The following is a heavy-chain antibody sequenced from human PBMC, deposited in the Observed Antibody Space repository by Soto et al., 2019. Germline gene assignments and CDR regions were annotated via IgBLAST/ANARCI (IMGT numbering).Heavy chain of an antibody. CDR3: GRVERGTVTTVVDAFDI. Sequence: QVQLQQWGAGLLKPSETLSPTCAVYGGFVSSGSYYWSWIRQPPGKGLEWIGEMSHSGGTHFNPSLKSRVTISVATSKNQCPLRMSSVAAADTALYYCGRVERGTVTTVVDAFDIWGPGTMVTVSS. CDR1: GGFVSSGSYY. CDR2: MSHSGGT. J-gene: IGHJ3*02. V-gene: IGHV4-34*01. D-gene: IGHD1-1*01.